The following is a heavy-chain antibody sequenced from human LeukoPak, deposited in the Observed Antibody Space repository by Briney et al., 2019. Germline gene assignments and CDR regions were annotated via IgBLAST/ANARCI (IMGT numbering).Heavy chain of an antibody. CDR1: GFTFSNFW. Sequence: GGSLRLSCAASGFTFSNFWMHWVRQAPGKGLVWVALIYGDGSFTRYADSVKGRFTISRDNAKNTVYLQMNSLRAEDTAVYYCAKATYYDFWSGYYSGGYYFDYWGQGTLVTVSS. CDR3: AKATYYDFWSGYYSGGYYFDY. J-gene: IGHJ4*02. V-gene: IGHV3-74*01. D-gene: IGHD3-3*01. CDR2: IYGDGSFT.